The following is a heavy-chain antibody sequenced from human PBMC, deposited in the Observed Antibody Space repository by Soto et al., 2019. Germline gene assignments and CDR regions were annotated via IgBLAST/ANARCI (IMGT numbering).Heavy chain of an antibody. CDR1: GYTFTDYH. CDR2: INPKSGGT. Sequence: ASVKVSCRASGYTFTDYHIHWVRQAPGQGLEWLGRINPKSGGTSTAQKFQGWVTMTTDTSISTASMELTRLTSDDTAIYYCARGDSTDCSNGVCSFFYNHDMDVWGQGTTVTVSS. J-gene: IGHJ6*02. CDR3: ARGDSTDCSNGVCSFFYNHDMDV. D-gene: IGHD2-8*01. V-gene: IGHV1-2*04.